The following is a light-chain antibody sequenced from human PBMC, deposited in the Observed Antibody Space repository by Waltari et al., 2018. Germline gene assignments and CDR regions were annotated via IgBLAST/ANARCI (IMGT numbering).Light chain of an antibody. CDR1: QNLLYSSNNKNY. Sequence: DIVMTQSPDSLAVSLGERATINCTSSQNLLYSSNNKNYLAWYQQKPGQPPKLLIYWASTRESGVPDRFSGSGSGTDFPLTISSLQAEDVAVYYCQQYNSVPRTFGQGTKVETK. CDR2: WAS. CDR3: QQYNSVPRT. V-gene: IGKV4-1*01. J-gene: IGKJ1*01.